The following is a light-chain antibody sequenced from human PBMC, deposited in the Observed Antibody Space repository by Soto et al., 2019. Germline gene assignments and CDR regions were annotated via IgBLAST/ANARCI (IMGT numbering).Light chain of an antibody. V-gene: IGKV3-15*01. CDR3: QKYNSAPRT. Sequence: EIVMTQSPATLSVSPGERANLSCRASQRVSSNLAWYQQKPGQAPRLLIYGASTRATGIPARFSGSGSGTDFTLTISSLQPEDVATYYCQKYNSAPRTFGQGTKVDIK. CDR1: QRVSSN. CDR2: GAS. J-gene: IGKJ1*01.